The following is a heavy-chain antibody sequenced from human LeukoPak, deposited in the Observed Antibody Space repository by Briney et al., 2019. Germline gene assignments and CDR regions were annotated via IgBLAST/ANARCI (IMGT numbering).Heavy chain of an antibody. CDR1: GFTFSSYS. J-gene: IGHJ5*02. Sequence: PGGSLRLSCAASGFTFSSYSMNWVRQAPGKGLEWVSSISSSSSYIYYADSVKGRFTISRDNAKNSLYLQMNSLRAEDTAVYYCARDGAGPHVRIADNWFDPWGQGTLVTVSS. V-gene: IGHV3-21*01. CDR3: ARDGAGPHVRIADNWFDP. CDR2: ISSSSSYI. D-gene: IGHD6-13*01.